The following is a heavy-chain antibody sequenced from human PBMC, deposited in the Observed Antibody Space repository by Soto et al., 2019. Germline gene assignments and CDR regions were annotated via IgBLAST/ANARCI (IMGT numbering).Heavy chain of an antibody. Sequence: GGSLRLSCAASGFTFDDYAMHWVRQAPGKGLEWVSGISWNSGSIGYADSVKGRFTISRDNAKNSLYLQMNSLRAEDTALYYCAKDTTGNVPRDYYYYYMDVWGKGTTVTVSS. CDR3: AKDTTGNVPRDYYYYYMDV. V-gene: IGHV3-9*01. CDR2: ISWNSGSI. J-gene: IGHJ6*03. D-gene: IGHD4-17*01. CDR1: GFTFDDYA.